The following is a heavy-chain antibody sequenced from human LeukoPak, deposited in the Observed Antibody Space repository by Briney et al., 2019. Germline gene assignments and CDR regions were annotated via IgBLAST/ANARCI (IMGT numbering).Heavy chain of an antibody. D-gene: IGHD6-19*01. V-gene: IGHV3-30*02. CDR1: GFTFDDYG. Sequence: PGGSLRLSCAASGFTFDDYGMHWVRQAPGKGLEGVAFIRFNGSNTYYADSVKGRFTTSRDNSKNTLYLQMNSLRPEDTAIYYCARDRAVAGKGSFQHWGQGTLVTVSS. CDR2: IRFNGSNT. CDR3: ARDRAVAGKGSFQH. J-gene: IGHJ1*01.